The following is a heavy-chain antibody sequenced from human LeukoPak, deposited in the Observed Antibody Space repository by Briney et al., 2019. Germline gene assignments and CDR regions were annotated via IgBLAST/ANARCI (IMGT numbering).Heavy chain of an antibody. CDR1: GFTFSSYS. J-gene: IGHJ4*02. CDR3: ARLYSGYDSGLLDY. V-gene: IGHV3-21*01. D-gene: IGHD5-12*01. Sequence: GGSLRLSCAASGFTFSSYSMNWVRQAPGKGLEWVSSISSSSSYIYYADSVKGRFTISRDNAKNSLYLQMNSLRAEDTAVYYCARLYSGYDSGLLDYWGQGTLVTVSS. CDR2: ISSSSSYI.